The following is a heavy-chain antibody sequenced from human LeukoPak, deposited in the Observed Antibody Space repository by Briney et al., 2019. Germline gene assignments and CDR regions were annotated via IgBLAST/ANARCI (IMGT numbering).Heavy chain of an antibody. CDR3: AREGFGYYGSGSYYYFDY. J-gene: IGHJ4*02. D-gene: IGHD3-10*01. CDR2: ISAYNGNT. Sequence: ASVKVSCKASGNSFTKFGINWVRQAPGQGLEWMGWISAYNGNTNYAQKLQGRVTMTTDTSTSTAYMELRSLRSDDTAVYYCAREGFGYYGSGSYYYFDYWGQGTLVTVSS. V-gene: IGHV1-18*01. CDR1: GNSFTKFG.